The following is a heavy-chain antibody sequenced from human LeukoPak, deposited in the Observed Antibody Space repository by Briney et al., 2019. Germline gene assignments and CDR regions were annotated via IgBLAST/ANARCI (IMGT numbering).Heavy chain of an antibody. CDR2: INPNSGGT. CDR3: ARDQAGITMVRGVIIISSNWFDP. V-gene: IGHV1-2*02. Sequence: VASVKVSCKASGYTFTGYYMHWVRQAPGQGLEWMGWINPNSGGTNYAQKFQGRVTMTRDTSISTAYMELSRLRSDDTAVYYCARDQAGITMVRGVIIISSNWFDPWRQGTLVTVSS. CDR1: GYTFTGYY. D-gene: IGHD3-10*01. J-gene: IGHJ5*02.